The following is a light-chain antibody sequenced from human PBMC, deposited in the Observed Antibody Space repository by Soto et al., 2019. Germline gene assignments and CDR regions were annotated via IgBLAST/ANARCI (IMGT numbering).Light chain of an antibody. J-gene: IGKJ1*01. Sequence: DIQMTQSPSSLSASVGDRVTITCRASQSIHNYLNWYQQKPGQAPKLLIYAASSLQSGVPSRVSGSGSGTDFSLTITSLQPEELATYYCPQSFSAPRTFGQGTKVEIK. CDR1: QSIHNY. V-gene: IGKV1-39*01. CDR2: AAS. CDR3: PQSFSAPRT.